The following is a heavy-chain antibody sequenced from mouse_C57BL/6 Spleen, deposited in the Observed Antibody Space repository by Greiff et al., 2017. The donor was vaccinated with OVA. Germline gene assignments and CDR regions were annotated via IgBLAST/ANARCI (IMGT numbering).Heavy chain of an antibody. Sequence: VQLQQSGPELVKPGASVKISCKASGYAFSSSWMNWVKQRPGKGLEWIGRIYPGDGDTNYNGKLKGKATMTADKSSSTSYLQLSSLTSEDSAVYFCARGYFDVWGTGTTVTVSS. CDR1: GYAFSSSW. V-gene: IGHV1-82*01. J-gene: IGHJ1*03. CDR2: IYPGDGDT. CDR3: ARGYFDV.